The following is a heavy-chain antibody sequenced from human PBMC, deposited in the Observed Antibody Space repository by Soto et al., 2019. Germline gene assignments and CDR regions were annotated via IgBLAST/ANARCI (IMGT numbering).Heavy chain of an antibody. D-gene: IGHD6-19*01. V-gene: IGHV3-23*01. CDR1: GIEFSNYA. CDR2: SSASGRSR. J-gene: IGHJ4*02. Sequence: PGGSLRLSCVASGIEFSNYAMSWVRQAPGKGLEWVSISSASGRSRYHADSVKGRFTISRDNSKNTLYLHMTNLRAEDTAVYCCAKDGNWLDVYFDVWGQGTPVTVLL. CDR3: AKDGNWLDVYFDV.